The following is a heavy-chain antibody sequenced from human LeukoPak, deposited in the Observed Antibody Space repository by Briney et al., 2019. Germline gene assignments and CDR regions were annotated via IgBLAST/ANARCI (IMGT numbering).Heavy chain of an antibody. CDR1: GFTFSSYA. CDR3: ASGRLVGAPDY. J-gene: IGHJ4*02. CDR2: ITSDGSGI. Sequence: GGSLRLSCAASGFTFSSYAVSWVRQAPGKGLVWVSRITSDGSGIGYADSVKGRFSTSRDNAKNTLYLQMNSLRAEDTAVYYCASGRLVGAPDYWGQGTLVTVSS. V-gene: IGHV3-74*01. D-gene: IGHD1-26*01.